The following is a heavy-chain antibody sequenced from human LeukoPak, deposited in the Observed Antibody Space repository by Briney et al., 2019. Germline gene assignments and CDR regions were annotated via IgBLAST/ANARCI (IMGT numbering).Heavy chain of an antibody. CDR3: AKDRLVGGSDRHPLDY. D-gene: IGHD1-26*01. J-gene: IGHJ4*02. CDR2: ISRSGDYI. CDR1: GFTFSSYT. V-gene: IGHV3-21*01. Sequence: GGSLRLSCAASGFTFSSYTMTWVRQAPGKGLEWVSSISRSGDYIFYADSVRGRFTISRDNAKNSLYLQMTSRRAEDTAVYYCAKDRLVGGSDRHPLDYRGQGTLVTVSS.